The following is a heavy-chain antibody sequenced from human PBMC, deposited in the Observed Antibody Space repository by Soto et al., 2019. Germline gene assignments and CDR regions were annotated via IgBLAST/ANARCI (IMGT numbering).Heavy chain of an antibody. CDR2: ISGNGGNT. CDR1: GFTFSSNA. Sequence: GGSLRLSCSASGFTFSSNAMHWVRQAPGKALEYVSGISGNGGNTYYADSVKDRFTISRDSPKNTLYLQVNSLTIEDTAVYYCVISFRRDITASSGMDVWGQGTTVTVS. V-gene: IGHV3-64*04. J-gene: IGHJ6*02. D-gene: IGHD3-3*01. CDR3: VISFRRDITASSGMDV.